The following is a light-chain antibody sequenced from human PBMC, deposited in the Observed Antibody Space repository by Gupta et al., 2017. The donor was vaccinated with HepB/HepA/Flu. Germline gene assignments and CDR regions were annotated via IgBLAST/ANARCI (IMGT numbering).Light chain of an antibody. CDR2: GAS. Sequence: EIVMTQSPATLSVSPGERATLSCRASQSVSSNLAWYQQKPVQAPRLLIYGASNRATGIPARFSGSGSGTEFTLTISSLQSEDFAVYYCQQYNNWWTFGQGTKVEIK. CDR3: QQYNNWWT. V-gene: IGKV3-15*01. CDR1: QSVSSN. J-gene: IGKJ1*01.